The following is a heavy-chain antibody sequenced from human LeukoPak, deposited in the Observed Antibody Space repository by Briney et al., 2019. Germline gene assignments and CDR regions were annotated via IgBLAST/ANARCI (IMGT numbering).Heavy chain of an antibody. Sequence: PGGSLRLSCAASGFTFSSYSMNWVRQAPGKGLEWVSSISSSSSYIYYADSVQGRFTISRDDAKNSLYLQMNSLRAEDTAVYYCARPKGIGTVTLDFDYWGQGTLVTVSS. CDR3: ARPKGIGTVTLDFDY. V-gene: IGHV3-21*01. D-gene: IGHD4-11*01. J-gene: IGHJ4*02. CDR1: GFTFSSYS. CDR2: ISSSSSYI.